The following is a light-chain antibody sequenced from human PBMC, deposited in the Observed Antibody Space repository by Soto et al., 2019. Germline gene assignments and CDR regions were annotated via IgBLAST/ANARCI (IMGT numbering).Light chain of an antibody. J-gene: IGKJ1*01. CDR3: QKRYNWPWT. CDR1: QSVSSN. Sequence: EIVMTQSPATLSVSPGERATLSCRASQSVSSNLAWYQQKPGQAPRLLIYGAYNRASGIPPRFSGSGSGTDFTLAISGLEPEDLAVYYCQKRYNWPWTCGQGTKGDIK. V-gene: IGKV3D-15*01. CDR2: GAY.